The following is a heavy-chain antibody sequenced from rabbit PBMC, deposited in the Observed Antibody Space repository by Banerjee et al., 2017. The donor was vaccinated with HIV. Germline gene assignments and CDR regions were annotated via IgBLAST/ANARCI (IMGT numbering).Heavy chain of an antibody. CDR3: EGALVDNANL. D-gene: IGHD1-1*01. J-gene: IGHJ4*01. Sequence: QEQVKETGGGLVQPGGSLTLTCTASGFSFSSSYWICWVRQAPGKGLEWIACINTNSGNAGYESWAKGRLTISKTATPTVTMQRARLTVADTAAYLCEGALVDNANLWGQGTLVTVS. CDR2: INTNSGNA. V-gene: IGHV1S45*01. CDR1: GFSFSSSYW.